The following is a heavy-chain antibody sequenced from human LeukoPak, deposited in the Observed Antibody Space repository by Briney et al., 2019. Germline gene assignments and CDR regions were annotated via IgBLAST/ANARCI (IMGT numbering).Heavy chain of an antibody. CDR3: AKDGLMRFFDY. D-gene: IGHD2-8*01. Sequence: PGRSLRLSCAASGFTFSSYGMHWVRQAPGKGLEWVAVISYDGSNKYYADSVKGRFTISRDNSKNTLYLQMNSLRADDTAVYHCAKDGLMRFFDYWGQGTLVTVSS. J-gene: IGHJ4*02. CDR1: GFTFSSYG. V-gene: IGHV3-30*18. CDR2: ISYDGSNK.